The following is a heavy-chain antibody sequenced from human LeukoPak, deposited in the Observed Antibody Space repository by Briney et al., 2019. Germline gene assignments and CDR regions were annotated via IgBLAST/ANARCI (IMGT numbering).Heavy chain of an antibody. D-gene: IGHD3-9*01. CDR2: TNVHNGNI. CDR1: GYTFSDYG. J-gene: IGHJ5*02. V-gene: IGHV1-18*01. Sequence: ASVKVSCKASGYTFSDYGINWVRQAPGQGLEWIGWTNVHNGNINYAQKFQGRISMTTDTSTTTAFMELRSLRSDDTAVYYCARGIEGYDVLTGYYPWGQGTLVTVSS. CDR3: ARGIEGYDVLTGYYP.